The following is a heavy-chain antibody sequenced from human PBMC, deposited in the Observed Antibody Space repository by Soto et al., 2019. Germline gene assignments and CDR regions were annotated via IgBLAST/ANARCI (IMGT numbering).Heavy chain of an antibody. CDR2: IYYSGST. CDR1: GGSISSGGYY. J-gene: IGHJ5*02. Sequence: SETLSLTCTVSGGSISSGGYYWSWIRQHPGKGLEWIGYIYYSGSTYYNPSLKSRVTISVDTSKNQFSLKLSSVTAADTVVHYCAREFEDCSSTSCYEWFDPWGQGTLVTVSS. CDR3: AREFEDCSSTSCYEWFDP. D-gene: IGHD2-2*01. V-gene: IGHV4-31*03.